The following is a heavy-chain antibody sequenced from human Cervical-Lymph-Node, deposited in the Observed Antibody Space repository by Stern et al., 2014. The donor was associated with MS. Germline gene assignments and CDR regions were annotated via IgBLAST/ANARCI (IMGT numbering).Heavy chain of an antibody. CDR1: GFSFSNARMG. D-gene: IGHD5-12*01. V-gene: IGHV2-26*01. CDR3: ARIQGAGSGYDWGFDS. CDR2: ILSNDGK. J-gene: IGHJ4*02. Sequence: QVTLKESGPVLVKPTETLTLTCTVSGFSFSNARMGVSWIRQPPGKALEWLAHILSNDGKAYRTSLKSRLTISRDISENQVVLTMTDVDPVDTATYFCARIQGAGSGYDWGFDSWGQGTLVTVSS.